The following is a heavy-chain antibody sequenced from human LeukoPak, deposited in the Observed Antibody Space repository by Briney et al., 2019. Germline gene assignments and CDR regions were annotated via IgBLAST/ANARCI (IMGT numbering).Heavy chain of an antibody. J-gene: IGHJ5*02. D-gene: IGHD3-22*01. CDR3: ATDFYDST. CDR1: GFTFSNAW. CDR2: IRSNSDGGTI. V-gene: IGHV3-15*07. Sequence: GGSLRLSCATSGFTFSNAWMNWVRQAPGKGLEWAGRIRSNSDGGTIDYAAPVKGRFTLSRDDSKTTLYLQMNSLQTEDTAVYYCATDFYDSTWGQGTLVTVSS.